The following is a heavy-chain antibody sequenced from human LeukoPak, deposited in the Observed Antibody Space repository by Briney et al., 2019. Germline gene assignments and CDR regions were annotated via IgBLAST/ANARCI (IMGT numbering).Heavy chain of an antibody. Sequence: ASVKVSCTASGGTFSSYAIGWVRQAPGQGLEWMGGFIPIFGPANYAQKFQGRVTITADESTSTAYMELSSLRSEDTAVYYCARSADYYQWTAFDIWGQGTMVTVSS. J-gene: IGHJ3*02. V-gene: IGHV1-69*13. CDR3: ARSADYYQWTAFDI. D-gene: IGHD3-22*01. CDR1: GGTFSSYA. CDR2: FIPIFGPA.